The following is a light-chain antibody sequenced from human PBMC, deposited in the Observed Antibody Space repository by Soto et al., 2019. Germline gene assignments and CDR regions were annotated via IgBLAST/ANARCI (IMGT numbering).Light chain of an antibody. CDR2: RSN. CDR1: SSNIGNNF. CDR3: LSYTASSTFV. J-gene: IGLJ1*01. V-gene: IGLV1-51*01. Sequence: QSVLTKPPSVSAAPGQKVTISCSGSSSNIGNNFVYWYQQLPGTAPKLLLYRSNQRPSAVSDRFSGSKSDNTASLTISGLQTEDEADYYCLSYTASSTFVFGTGTKVTVL.